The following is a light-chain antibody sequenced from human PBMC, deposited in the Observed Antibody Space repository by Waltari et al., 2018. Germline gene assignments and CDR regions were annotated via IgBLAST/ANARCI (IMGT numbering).Light chain of an antibody. CDR1: QSISNW. J-gene: IGKJ4*01. Sequence: DIQMTQSPSTLSASVGDTIIITCRASQSISNWLAWYQQKPGKAPKLLIYKAFTLETGVPSRFSGSGSGTVFTLTISSLQPDDFATYYCQQYNIYSLLTFGGGTKVEIE. V-gene: IGKV1-5*03. CDR3: QQYNIYSLLT. CDR2: KAF.